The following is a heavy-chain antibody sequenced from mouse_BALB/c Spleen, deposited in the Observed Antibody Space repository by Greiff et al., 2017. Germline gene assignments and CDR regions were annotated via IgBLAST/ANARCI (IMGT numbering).Heavy chain of an antibody. J-gene: IGHJ3*01. CDR3: VRDILLRPFAY. D-gene: IGHD1-1*01. CDR2: IWGDGST. Sequence: VKLQESGPGLVAPSQSLSITCTVSGFSLTGYGVNWVRQPPGKGLEWLGMIWGDGSTDYNSALKSRLNISTDNSKNQVFLKMNSLQTDDTARYYCVRDILLRPFAYWGQGTLVTVSA. V-gene: IGHV2-6-7*02. CDR1: GFSLTGYG.